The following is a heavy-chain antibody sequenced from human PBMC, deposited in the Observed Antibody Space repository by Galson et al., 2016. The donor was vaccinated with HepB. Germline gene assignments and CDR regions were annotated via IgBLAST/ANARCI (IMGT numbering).Heavy chain of an antibody. J-gene: IGHJ5*02. CDR1: GLFG. Sequence: SLRLSCAASGLFGIHWVRQAPGKGLEWIAVISSDESIKYYADSVKGRFTISRDNSKTTVYLEMNSLIAEDTAVYYCAKDGPPIWFDPWGHGTLVTVSS. CDR3: AKDGPPIWFDP. CDR2: ISSDESIK. V-gene: IGHV3-30*18.